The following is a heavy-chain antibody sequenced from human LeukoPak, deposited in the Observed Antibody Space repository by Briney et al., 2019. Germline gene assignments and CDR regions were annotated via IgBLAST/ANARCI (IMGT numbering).Heavy chain of an antibody. CDR1: GGSLSSYY. CDR3: ARGAYYDILTGYYNVYPFDY. CDR2: IYYSGST. Sequence: PSEPLSLTCTVSGGSLSSYYWSWIRQPPGKALEWIGYIYYSGSTNYNPSLKSRVTISVDTSKNQFSLKLSSATAADTAVYYCARGAYYDILTGYYNVYPFDYWGQGTLVTVSS. V-gene: IGHV4-59*01. D-gene: IGHD3-9*01. J-gene: IGHJ4*02.